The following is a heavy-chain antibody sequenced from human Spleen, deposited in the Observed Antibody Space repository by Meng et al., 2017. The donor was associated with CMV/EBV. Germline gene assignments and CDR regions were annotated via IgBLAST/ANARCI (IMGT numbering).Heavy chain of an antibody. J-gene: IGHJ4*02. CDR2: IQYDEGNK. CDR1: GFTFSENG. Sequence: QVQLVGSGGGVVQPGGSLRLSCAASGFTFSENGMHWVRQAPGKGLEWVAFIQYDEGNKFYADSVKGRFTISRDTSKNTLYLQMDSLRLDDTAIYYCVKDNPVCHSWGQGTLATVSS. V-gene: IGHV3-30*02. CDR3: VKDNPVCHS.